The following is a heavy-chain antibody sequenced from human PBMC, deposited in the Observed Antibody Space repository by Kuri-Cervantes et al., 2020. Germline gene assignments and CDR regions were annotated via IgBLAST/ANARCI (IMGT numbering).Heavy chain of an antibody. V-gene: IGHV4-61*02. CDR3: ARGPSYGLNFFDY. D-gene: IGHD5-18*01. CDR2: IYTSGST. J-gene: IGHJ4*02. CDR1: GGSISSGGYY. Sequence: SETLSLTCTVSGGSISSGGYYWSWIRQPAGKGLEWIGRIYTSGSTNYNPSLKSRVTMSVDTSKNQFSLKLSSVTAADTAVYYCARGPSYGLNFFDYWGQGTLVTVSS.